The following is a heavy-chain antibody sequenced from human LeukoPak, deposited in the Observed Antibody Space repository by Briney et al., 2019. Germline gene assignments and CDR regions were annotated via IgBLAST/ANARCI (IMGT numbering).Heavy chain of an antibody. CDR3: ARNYDILTGYSDNWFDP. D-gene: IGHD3-9*01. CDR2: IYYSGST. Sequence: PSETLSLTCTVSGGSISSYYWSWIRQPPGKGLEWIGYIYYSGSTNYNPSLKSRVTILVDTSKNQFSLKLSSVTAADTAVYYCARNYDILTGYSDNWFDPWGQGTLVTVSS. J-gene: IGHJ5*02. CDR1: GGSISSYY. V-gene: IGHV4-59*01.